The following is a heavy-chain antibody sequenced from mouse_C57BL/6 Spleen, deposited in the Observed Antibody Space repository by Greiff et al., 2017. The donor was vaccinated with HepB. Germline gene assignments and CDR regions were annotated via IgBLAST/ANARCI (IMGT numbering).Heavy chain of an antibody. Sequence: QVQLKESGPGLVQPSQSLSITCTVSGFSLTSYGVHWVRQSPGKGLEWLGVIWSGGSTDYNAAFISSLSISKDNSKSKVFFKMNSLQADDTAIYYCASIYYGSSPFAYWGQGTLVTVSA. CDR1: GFSLTSYG. CDR3: ASIYYGSSPFAY. J-gene: IGHJ3*01. D-gene: IGHD1-1*01. V-gene: IGHV2-2*01. CDR2: IWSGGST.